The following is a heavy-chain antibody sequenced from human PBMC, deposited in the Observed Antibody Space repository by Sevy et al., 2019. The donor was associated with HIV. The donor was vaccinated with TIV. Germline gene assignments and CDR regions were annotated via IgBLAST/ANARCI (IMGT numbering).Heavy chain of an antibody. CDR3: ARNTGFAYGDNWFDP. Sequence: GGSLRLSCAVSGFTFENYGMSWVRQAPGKGLEWVTGINWNGGTKNHVDSVKGRFTISRDNAKNSLNLQMDSLRVEDTAVYYCARNTGFAYGDNWFDPWGQGTLVTVSS. D-gene: IGHD5-12*01. J-gene: IGHJ5*02. V-gene: IGHV3-20*04. CDR2: INWNGGTK. CDR1: GFTFENYG.